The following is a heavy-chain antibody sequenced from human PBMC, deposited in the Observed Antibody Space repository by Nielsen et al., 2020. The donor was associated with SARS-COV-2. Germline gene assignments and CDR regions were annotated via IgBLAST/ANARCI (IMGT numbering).Heavy chain of an antibody. V-gene: IGHV3-30*04. CDR1: GFTFSSYA. J-gene: IGHJ6*02. D-gene: IGHD6-19*01. CDR2: ISYDGSNK. CDR3: ARDEAVLIAVAGTGGMDV. Sequence: GGSLRLSCAASGFTFSSYAMRWVRQAPGKGLEWVAVISYDGSNKYYADSVKGRFTISRDNSKNTLYLQMNSLRAEDTAVYYCARDEAVLIAVAGTGGMDVWGQGTTVTVSS.